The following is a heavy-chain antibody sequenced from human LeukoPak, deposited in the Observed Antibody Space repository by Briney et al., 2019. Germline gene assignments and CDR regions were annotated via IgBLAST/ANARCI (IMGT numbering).Heavy chain of an antibody. Sequence: PSETLSLTCTVSGGSISSYYWSWIRQPPGKGLEWIGYIYYSGSTYYNPSLKSRVTISVDTSKNQFSLKLSSVTAADTAVYYCARLRGLVVAATDYFDYWGQGTLVTVSS. V-gene: IGHV4-59*08. CDR3: ARLRGLVVAATDYFDY. CDR2: IYYSGST. J-gene: IGHJ4*02. CDR1: GGSISSYY. D-gene: IGHD2-15*01.